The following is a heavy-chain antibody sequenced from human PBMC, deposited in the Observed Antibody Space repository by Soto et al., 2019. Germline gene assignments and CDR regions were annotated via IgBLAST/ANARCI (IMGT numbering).Heavy chain of an antibody. CDR2: IGGSGTPT. CDR1: GFTFSSYA. D-gene: IGHD5-18*01. J-gene: IGHJ6*02. V-gene: IGHV3-23*01. Sequence: PGGSLRLSCAASGFTFSSYAMKWVRQAPGKGLEWVSLIGGSGTPTYYADSVKGRFTISRDNSGNTLFLEMYSLRAEDTAVYYCARYIPGVRYYGMDVWGQGTTVPVSS. CDR3: ARYIPGVRYYGMDV.